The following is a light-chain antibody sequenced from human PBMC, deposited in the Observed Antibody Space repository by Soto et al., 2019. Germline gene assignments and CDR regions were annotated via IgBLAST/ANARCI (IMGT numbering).Light chain of an antibody. CDR1: QSVSYN. CDR2: DAS. V-gene: IGKV3-15*01. J-gene: IGKJ1*01. Sequence: EIVLTQSPATLSLSPGERATLSCRASQSVSYNLAWYQQKRGQAPRLLIYDASTRATGIPARFTGSGSGTEFTLTISSLQSEDFAVFYCQQYKNWPRTFGQGTKVDI. CDR3: QQYKNWPRT.